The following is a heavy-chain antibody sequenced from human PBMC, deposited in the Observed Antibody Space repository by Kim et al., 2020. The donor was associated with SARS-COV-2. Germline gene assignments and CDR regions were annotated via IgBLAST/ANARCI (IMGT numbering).Heavy chain of an antibody. CDR1: GYTFTGYY. J-gene: IGHJ5*02. Sequence: ASVKVSCKASGYTFTGYYMHWVRQAPGQGLEWMGWINPNSGGTNYAQKLQGRVTMTRDTSISTAYMELSRLRSDDTAVYYCASYGILTGYSHNWFDPWGQGTLVTVSS. V-gene: IGHV1-2*02. D-gene: IGHD3-9*01. CDR2: INPNSGGT. CDR3: ASYGILTGYSHNWFDP.